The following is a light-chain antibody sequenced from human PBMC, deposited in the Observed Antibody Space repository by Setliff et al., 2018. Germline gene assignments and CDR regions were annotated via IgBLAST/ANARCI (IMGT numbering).Light chain of an antibody. CDR3: CSYTAKNTLI. CDR2: DVN. Sequence: LAQPDSVSGSPGQSITILCTGSSSDIGGYSYVSWYQQHPGKVPKLIIFDVNNRPSGVSTRFSGSKAGSGATLTISGLQSEDEADYFCCSYTAKNTLIFGGGTKVTVL. CDR1: SSDIGGYSY. V-gene: IGLV2-14*03. J-gene: IGLJ2*01.